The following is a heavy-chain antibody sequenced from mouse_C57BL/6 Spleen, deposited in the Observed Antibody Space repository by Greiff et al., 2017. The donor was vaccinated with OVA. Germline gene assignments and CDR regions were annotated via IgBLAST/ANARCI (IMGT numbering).Heavy chain of an antibody. CDR2: IDPSDSYT. V-gene: IGHV1-69*01. J-gene: IGHJ3*01. Sequence: VQLQQPGAELVMPGASVKLSCKASGYTFTSYWMHWVKQRPGQGLEWIGEIDPSDSYTNYNQKFKGKSTLTVDKSSSTAYMQLSSLTSEDSAVYYCARRGYGNRFAYWGQGTLVTVSA. CDR1: GYTFTSYW. CDR3: ARRGYGNRFAY. D-gene: IGHD2-1*01.